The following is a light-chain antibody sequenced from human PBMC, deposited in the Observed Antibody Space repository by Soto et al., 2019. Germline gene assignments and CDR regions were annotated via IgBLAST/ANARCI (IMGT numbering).Light chain of an antibody. V-gene: IGKV3-20*01. Sequence: EIVLTQSPGTLSLSPGERATLSCRASQSVNSNYLAWYQQKPGQAPRLLIYGASRRATDIPDRFSGAGSGTDFTLTISRLEPEDFAVYYCQQYGSSPQTFGQGTKPEIK. CDR3: QQYGSSPQT. CDR2: GAS. J-gene: IGKJ2*01. CDR1: QSVNSNY.